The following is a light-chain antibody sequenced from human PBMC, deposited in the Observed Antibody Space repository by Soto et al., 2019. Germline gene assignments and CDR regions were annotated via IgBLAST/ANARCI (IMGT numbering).Light chain of an antibody. J-gene: IGKJ4*01. Sequence: EMQMTQSPSTLSASVGDRVTITCRASQSISSWLAWYQQKPGKAPNFLIYKASSLESGVPSRFSGSGSGTEFTLTISSLQPDDFATYYCQQYKSYPVTFGGGTKVDIK. V-gene: IGKV1-5*03. CDR1: QSISSW. CDR3: QQYKSYPVT. CDR2: KAS.